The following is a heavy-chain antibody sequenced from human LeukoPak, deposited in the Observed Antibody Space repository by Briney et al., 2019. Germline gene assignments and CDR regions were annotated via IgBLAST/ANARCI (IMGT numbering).Heavy chain of an antibody. CDR2: ISSSGGTT. J-gene: IGHJ4*02. CDR1: GFTFSTYA. CDR3: XXDRNGWPTNFDS. Sequence: TGGSLRLSCAASGFTFSTYAVNWVRQAPGKGLEWVSAISSSGGTTYYADSVKGRFSISRDNSKNTLYLQTNSLRAEDTAVYYXXXDRNGWPTNFDSWGQGTLVTVSA. V-gene: IGHV3-23*01. D-gene: IGHD6-19*01.